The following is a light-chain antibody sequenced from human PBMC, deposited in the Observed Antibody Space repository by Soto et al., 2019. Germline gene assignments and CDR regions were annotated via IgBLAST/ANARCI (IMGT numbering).Light chain of an antibody. CDR3: SSQAVSSTLV. CDR2: DVS. Sequence: QSALTQPASVSGSPGQSITISCTGTSSDIGDNYVSWYQQHPGKAPKLMIYDVSNRPSGVSNRFSGSKSGNTASLTISGLQAEDEADYYCSSQAVSSTLVFGGGTKLTVL. V-gene: IGLV2-14*01. CDR1: SSDIGDNY. J-gene: IGLJ2*01.